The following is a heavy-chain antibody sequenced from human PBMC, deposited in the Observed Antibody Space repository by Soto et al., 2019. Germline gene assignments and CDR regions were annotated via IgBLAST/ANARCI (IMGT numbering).Heavy chain of an antibody. D-gene: IGHD2-15*01. CDR2: INHSGST. CDR1: GGSFSGYY. J-gene: IGHJ1*01. V-gene: IGHV4-34*01. CDR3: ARGGCSGGSCYSSTVPKYFQH. Sequence: PSETLSLTCAVYGGSFSGYYWSWIRQPPGKGLEWIGEINHSGSTNYNPSLKSRVTISVDTSKNQFSLKLSSVTAADTAVYYCARGGCSGGSCYSSTVPKYFQHWGQGTLVTVS.